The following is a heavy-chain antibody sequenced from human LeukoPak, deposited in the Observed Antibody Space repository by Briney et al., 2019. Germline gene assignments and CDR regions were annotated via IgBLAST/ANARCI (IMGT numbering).Heavy chain of an antibody. V-gene: IGHV3-30*18. J-gene: IGHJ4*02. CDR1: GFTFSSYG. D-gene: IGHD6-19*01. CDR3: AKGAYSSGWFDY. Sequence: PGGSLRLSCAASGFTFSSYGMHWVRQAPGKGLEWVAVISYDGSNKYYADSVKGRFTISRDNSKNTLYLQMNSLRAEDTAVYYCAKGAYSSGWFDYCGQGTLVTVSS. CDR2: ISYDGSNK.